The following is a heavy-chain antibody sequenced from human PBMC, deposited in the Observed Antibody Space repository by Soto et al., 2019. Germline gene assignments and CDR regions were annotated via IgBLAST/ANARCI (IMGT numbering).Heavy chain of an antibody. CDR2: ISAYNGNT. CDR1: GYTFTSYG. D-gene: IGHD6-13*01. CDR3: ARVLEQQLIGRNWFDP. V-gene: IGHV1-18*01. J-gene: IGHJ5*02. Sequence: GASVKVSCKASGYTFTSYGISWVRQAPGQGLEWMGWISAYNGNTNYAQKLQGRVTMTTDTSTSTAYMELRSLRSDDTAVYYCARVLEQQLIGRNWFDPWGQGTLVTVSS.